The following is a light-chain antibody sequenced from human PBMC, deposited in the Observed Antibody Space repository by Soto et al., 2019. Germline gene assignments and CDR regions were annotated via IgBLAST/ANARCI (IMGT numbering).Light chain of an antibody. V-gene: IGKV1-39*01. CDR3: QQSYSRLVT. CDR2: AAS. Sequence: DIQMTQSPSSLSASVEDRVIITCRASENINSYLNWYQQKPGKAPKLLIYAASSLKSGVPSRFSGSGSETVFTLTINNLQPEDSATYYCQQSYSRLVTFGQGTKVAIK. J-gene: IGKJ1*01. CDR1: ENINSY.